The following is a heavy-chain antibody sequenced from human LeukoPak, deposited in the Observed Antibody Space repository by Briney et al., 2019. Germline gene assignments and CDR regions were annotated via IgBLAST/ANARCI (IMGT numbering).Heavy chain of an antibody. Sequence: SETLSLTCTVSSGSIFSSNWWSWVRQPPGKGLEWIGQIFHTGSTSYSPSLKSRVTISMDKSKNQISLRLTSVTAVDTAVYYCARSPTKRVPEDYWGQGTLVTVSS. CDR2: IFHTGST. CDR1: SGSIFSSNW. V-gene: IGHV4-4*02. J-gene: IGHJ4*02. CDR3: ARSPTKRVPEDY. D-gene: IGHD2-2*01.